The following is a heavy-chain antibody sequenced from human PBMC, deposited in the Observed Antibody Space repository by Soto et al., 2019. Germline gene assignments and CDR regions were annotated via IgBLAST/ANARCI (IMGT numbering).Heavy chain of an antibody. CDR2: IIPIFGTA. D-gene: IGHD3-22*01. V-gene: IGHV1-69*06. J-gene: IGHJ5*02. CDR1: GGTFSSYA. CDR3: ARDLAPDYYDSSGYGPDWFDP. Sequence: SSVKVSCKASGGTFSSYAISWVRQAPGQGLEWMGGIIPIFGTANYAQKFQGRVTITADKSTSTAYMELSSLRSEDTAVYYCARDLAPDYYDSSGYGPDWFDPWGQGTLVTVSP.